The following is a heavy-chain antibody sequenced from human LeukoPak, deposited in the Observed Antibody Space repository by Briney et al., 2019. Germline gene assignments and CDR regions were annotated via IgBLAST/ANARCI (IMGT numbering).Heavy chain of an antibody. CDR2: ISGGGGSA. V-gene: IGHV3-23*01. CDR1: GFTFSSYS. Sequence: PGGTLRLSCAASGFTFSSYSMNWVRQAQGTGLERDSTISGGGGSASSAAPVKGRFTISRDNSKSTLYLQVNSLRAEHTAAYYCAKGGKWDVTPFDYWGQGTLVTVSS. J-gene: IGHJ4*02. D-gene: IGHD1-26*01. CDR3: AKGGKWDVTPFDY.